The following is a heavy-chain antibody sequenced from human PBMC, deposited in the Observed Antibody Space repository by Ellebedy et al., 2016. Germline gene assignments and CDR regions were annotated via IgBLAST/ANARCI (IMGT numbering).Heavy chain of an antibody. D-gene: IGHD3-22*01. V-gene: IGHV3-30*04. CDR3: ARDYYHYSTGYWGPGDY. CDR1: GFTFSDHA. J-gene: IGHJ4*02. Sequence: GGSLRLSCVSSGFTFSDHAMHWVRQAPGKGLEWVAVISHDGRSQDYADSVKGRFTISRDNSKNTLFLQIKSLRPEDTATYYCARDYYHYSTGYWGPGDYWGQGTLVTVSS. CDR2: ISHDGRSQ.